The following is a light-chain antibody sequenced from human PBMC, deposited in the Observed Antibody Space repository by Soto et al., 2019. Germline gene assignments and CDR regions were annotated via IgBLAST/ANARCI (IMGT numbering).Light chain of an antibody. V-gene: IGLV2-14*01. CDR3: SSYTSSSTLG. CDR1: SSDVVGYNY. Sequence: HSARAQLASVCGSPGQANTISCTGTSSDVVGYNYVSWYQQHPGKAPKLMIYEVSNRPSGVSNRFSGSKYGNTASLTISGLQAEDEADYCCSSYTSSSTLGFGTGTTVTV. CDR2: EVS. J-gene: IGLJ1*01.